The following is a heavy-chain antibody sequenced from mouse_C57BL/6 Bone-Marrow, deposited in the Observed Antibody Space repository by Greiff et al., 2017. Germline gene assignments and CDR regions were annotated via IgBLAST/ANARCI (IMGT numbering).Heavy chain of an antibody. V-gene: IGHV5-4*01. D-gene: IGHD2-4*01. CDR1: GFTFSSYA. J-gene: IGHJ4*01. CDR2: ISDGGSYT. Sequence: DVMLVESGGGLVKPGGSLKLSCAASGFTFSSYAMSWVRQTPEKRLEWVATISDGGSYTYYPDNVKGRFTISRDNAKNNLYLQMSNLKSEDTAMYYCAREEDYDGGYAMDDWGQGATVTVSS. CDR3: AREEDYDGGYAMDD.